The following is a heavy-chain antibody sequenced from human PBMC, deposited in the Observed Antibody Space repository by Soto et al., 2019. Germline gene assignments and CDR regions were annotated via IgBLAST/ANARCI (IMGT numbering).Heavy chain of an antibody. CDR1: GFTFSSYG. D-gene: IGHD6-19*01. V-gene: IGHV3-33*06. J-gene: IGHJ6*02. CDR2: IWYDGSNK. Sequence: PGGSLRLSCAASGFTFSSYGMHWVSEAPVKGPEWVAVIWYDGSNKYYADSVKGRFTISRDNSKNTLYLQMNSLRAEDTAVYYCAKGPSSLLVPYYYYGMDVLRQRNTVT. CDR3: AKGPSSLLVPYYYYGMDV.